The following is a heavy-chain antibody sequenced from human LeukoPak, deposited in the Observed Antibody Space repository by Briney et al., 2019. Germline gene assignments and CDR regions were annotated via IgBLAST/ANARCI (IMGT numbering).Heavy chain of an antibody. CDR3: ATALGDYVEYYFDY. CDR2: IYYSGST. Sequence: PSETLSLTCTVSGGSISSYYWSWIRQPPGKGLEWIGYIYYSGSTNYNPSLKSRVTISVDTSKNQFSLKLSSVTAADTAVYYCATALGDYVEYYFDYWGQGTLVTVSS. J-gene: IGHJ4*02. V-gene: IGHV4-59*01. D-gene: IGHD4-17*01. CDR1: GGSISSYY.